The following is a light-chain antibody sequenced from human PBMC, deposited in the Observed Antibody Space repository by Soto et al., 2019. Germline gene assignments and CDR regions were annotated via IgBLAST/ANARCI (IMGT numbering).Light chain of an antibody. V-gene: IGKV1-39*01. CDR3: QQSYSTPYT. J-gene: IGKJ2*01. CDR2: TAS. Sequence: DIQMTQSPSSLSASVGDRVTITCRASQSISSSLNWYQQKPGKAPKLLIYTASSLQSGVPSRFSGSGSGTDFTLTISSLQPEDFATYSCQQSYSTPYTFGRGTRLEIK. CDR1: QSISSS.